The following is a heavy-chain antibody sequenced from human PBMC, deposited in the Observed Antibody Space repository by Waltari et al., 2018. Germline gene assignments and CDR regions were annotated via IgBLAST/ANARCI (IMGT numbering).Heavy chain of an antibody. CDR3: AREGGRIVGVSTLGS. CDR1: DYNLTRDD. Sequence: QVQLVQSGAEVKKPGALVNVSCKVYDYNLTRDDINWVRQATGQGLVWMGWMKPNSGSTVYAQKFQGRVTMTRNTSISTAYMELSSLRSEDTAVYYGAREGGRIVGVSTLGSWGQGTLVTVSS. J-gene: IGHJ4*02. CDR2: MKPNSGST. V-gene: IGHV1-8*01. D-gene: IGHD1-26*01.